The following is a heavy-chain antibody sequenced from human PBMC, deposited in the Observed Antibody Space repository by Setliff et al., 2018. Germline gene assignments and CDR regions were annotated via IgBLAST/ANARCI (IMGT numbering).Heavy chain of an antibody. D-gene: IGHD3-10*01. J-gene: IGHJ5*01. CDR3: ARHHRGVIISWFDP. CDR1: GYSISSGYY. V-gene: IGHV4-38-2*01. Sequence: SETLSLTCAVSGYSISSGYYWGWIRQAPGKGLEWIASIYRSGSTYYNPSLKSRVTISVDTSKNQFPLKLSSVTASDTAVYYCARHHRGVIISWFDPWGQGTMVTVSS. CDR2: IYRSGST.